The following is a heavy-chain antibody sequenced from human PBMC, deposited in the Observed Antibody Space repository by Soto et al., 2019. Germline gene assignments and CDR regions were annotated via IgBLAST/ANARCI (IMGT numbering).Heavy chain of an antibody. J-gene: IGHJ6*02. CDR1: GGTFSTYT. Sequence: QVQLVQSGAEVKKPGSSVKVSCKASGGTFSTYTVSWVRQAPGQGLEWMGGIIPIFRTANYAQKFQGRVTVTADESTSTAYMELSSLRSEDTAVYDCARRYCISTSCHYYGMDVWGQGTTVTVSS. CDR2: IIPIFRTA. D-gene: IGHD2-2*01. V-gene: IGHV1-69*12. CDR3: ARRYCISTSCHYYGMDV.